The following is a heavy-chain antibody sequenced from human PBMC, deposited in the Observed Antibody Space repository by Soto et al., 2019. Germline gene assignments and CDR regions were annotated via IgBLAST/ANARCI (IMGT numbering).Heavy chain of an antibody. CDR2: ISSSSSYI. D-gene: IGHD3-10*01. J-gene: IGHJ4*02. Sequence: EVQLVESGGGLVKPGGSLRLSCAASGFTFSSYSMNWVRQAPGKGLEWVSAISSSSSYIYYADSVKGRFTISRDNAKNSLYMQMNRLRAEDTAVYYCARGLGIRFGELAVTDYWGQGTLVTVSS. CDR1: GFTFSSYS. CDR3: ARGLGIRFGELAVTDY. V-gene: IGHV3-21*01.